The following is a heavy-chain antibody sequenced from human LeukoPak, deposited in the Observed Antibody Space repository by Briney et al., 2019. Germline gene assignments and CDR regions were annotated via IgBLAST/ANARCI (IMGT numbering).Heavy chain of an antibody. CDR3: TKRDGQSFDY. CDR1: GFSFSTSM. V-gene: IGHV3-23*01. CDR2: ILQDAETT. D-gene: IGHD5-24*01. Sequence: GESLRLSCAASGFSFSTSMMSWVRRVPGQGLEWVSTILQDAETTYYADSVRGRFTISRDNFKDTLFLQMSSLRAEDTAIYYCTKRDGQSFDYWGQGALVTVSS. J-gene: IGHJ4*02.